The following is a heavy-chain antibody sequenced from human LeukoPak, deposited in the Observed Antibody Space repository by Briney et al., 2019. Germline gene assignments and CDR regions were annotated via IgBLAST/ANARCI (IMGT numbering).Heavy chain of an antibody. CDR3: AKGYAVGSIDY. Sequence: GGSLRLSCAASGFTFSGFAMSWIRQAPGKGLEWVSSISRSGESTFYADSVRGRFTISRGNSKNTVSLQMESLRAEDTALYYCAKGYAVGSIDYWGQGTLVTVSS. CDR2: ISRSGEST. J-gene: IGHJ4*02. V-gene: IGHV3-23*01. CDR1: GFTFSGFA. D-gene: IGHD3-16*01.